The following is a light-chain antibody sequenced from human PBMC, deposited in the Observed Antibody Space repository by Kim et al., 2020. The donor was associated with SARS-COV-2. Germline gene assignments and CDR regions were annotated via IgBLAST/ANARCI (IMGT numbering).Light chain of an antibody. CDR2: KAS. CDR3: QQYNSYSQT. CDR1: QNIDLW. Sequence: DIQMTQSPSTLSASVGDRVTLTCRASQNIDLWLAWYQQKPGKAPNLLIYKASSLERGVPSRFSGSGSGTEFTLTISSLQPGDFATYYCQQYNSYSQTFGQGTKVDIK. V-gene: IGKV1-5*03. J-gene: IGKJ1*01.